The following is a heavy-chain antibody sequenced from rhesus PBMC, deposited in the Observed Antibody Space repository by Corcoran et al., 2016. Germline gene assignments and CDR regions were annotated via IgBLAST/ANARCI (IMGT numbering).Heavy chain of an antibody. D-gene: IGHD3-22*01. Sequence: QVQLQESGPGLVKPSETLSLTCSVSGVSISSNWWSWIRQLPGKGLEWIGEIDGNRGSPNTTPSRGRRVTISKDAAMNQFSLKVSSVTAADAAVYYCARGRTGVITDYWGRGVLVTASS. CDR3: ARGRTGVITDY. J-gene: IGHJ4*01. CDR1: GVSISSNW. V-gene: IGHV4-80*01. CDR2: IDGNRGSP.